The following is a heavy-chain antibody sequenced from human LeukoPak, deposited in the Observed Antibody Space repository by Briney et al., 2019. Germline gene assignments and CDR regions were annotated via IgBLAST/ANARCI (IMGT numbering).Heavy chain of an antibody. J-gene: IGHJ4*02. CDR3: ARAQAYYDILTGYYDYFDY. Sequence: PSETLSLTCTVSGGSISSGSYYWSWIRQPAGKGLEWIGRIYTSGSTNYNPSLKSRVTISVDTSKNQFSLKLSSVTAADTAVYYCARAQAYYDILTGYYDYFDYWGQGTLVTVSS. D-gene: IGHD3-9*01. V-gene: IGHV4-61*02. CDR1: GGSISSGSYY. CDR2: IYTSGST.